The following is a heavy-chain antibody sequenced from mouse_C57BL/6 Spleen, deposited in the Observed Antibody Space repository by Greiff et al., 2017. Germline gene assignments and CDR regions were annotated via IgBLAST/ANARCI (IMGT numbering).Heavy chain of an antibody. CDR1: GFSLTSYG. CDR3: ARKATVGGYFDV. D-gene: IGHD1-1*01. V-gene: IGHV2-2*01. CDR2: IWSGGST. Sequence: QVQLKESGPGLVQPSQSLSITCTVSGFSLTSYGVHWVRQSPGKGLEWLGVIWSGGSTDYNAAFISRLSISKDNSTSQVFFKMNSLQADDTAIYYCARKATVGGYFDVWGTGTTVTVSS. J-gene: IGHJ1*03.